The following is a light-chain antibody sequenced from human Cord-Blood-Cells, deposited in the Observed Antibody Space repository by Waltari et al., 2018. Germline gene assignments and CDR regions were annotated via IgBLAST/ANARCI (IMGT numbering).Light chain of an antibody. CDR1: QSVSSSY. V-gene: IGKV3-20*01. CDR3: QQYGSSPRYS. J-gene: IGKJ2*03. Sequence: EIVLTQSPGTLSLSPGERATLSCRASQSVSSSYLACYQHKPGQAPRLLIYGASSRATGIPDRFSGSGSVTDFTLTISRLEPEDFAVYYCQQYGSSPRYSFGQGTKLEIK. CDR2: GAS.